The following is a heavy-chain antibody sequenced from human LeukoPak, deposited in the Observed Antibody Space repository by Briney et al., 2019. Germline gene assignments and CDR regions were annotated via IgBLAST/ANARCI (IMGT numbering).Heavy chain of an antibody. V-gene: IGHV3-7*01. CDR3: VRDDSRYGGSSGY. CDR1: GFTFSMHW. Sequence: PGGSLRLSCAASGFTFSMHWMSWVRQAPGKGLEWVANTKEDGSEKYYVDSVTGRFTISRDNAKNSLYLQMNSLRAEDTAVYYCVRDDSRYGGSSGYWGQGTLVIV. J-gene: IGHJ4*02. CDR2: TKEDGSEK. D-gene: IGHD1-26*01.